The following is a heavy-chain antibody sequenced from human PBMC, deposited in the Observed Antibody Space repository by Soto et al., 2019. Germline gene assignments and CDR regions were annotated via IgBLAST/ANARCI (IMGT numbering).Heavy chain of an antibody. J-gene: IGHJ6*02. CDR2: INAASGNT. Sequence: GASVKVSCKASGYTFTNYVMYWVRQAPGQSLEWVGWINAASGNTKYSQKFQDRVTITADKSTTTVYMEMSSLGSEDTAVYYCARDKVGYYDSSGYYRVSVPPDYYYGMDVWGQGTTVTVSS. CDR3: ARDKVGYYDSSGYYRVSVPPDYYYGMDV. CDR1: GYTFTNYV. D-gene: IGHD3-22*01. V-gene: IGHV1-3*01.